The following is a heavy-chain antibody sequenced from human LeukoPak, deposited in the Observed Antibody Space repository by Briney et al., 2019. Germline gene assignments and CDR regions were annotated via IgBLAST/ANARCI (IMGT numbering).Heavy chain of an antibody. J-gene: IGHJ4*02. Sequence: GESLKISCKGPGYSFTNHYIGWVRLMPGKGLEWMGIIYPGDSDTRYSPSIQGQVTISADKSISTAYLQWSSLKASDTAMYYCARRGYGSGNYYYPNWGQGTLVTVSS. CDR2: IYPGDSDT. D-gene: IGHD3-10*01. V-gene: IGHV5-51*01. CDR3: ARRGYGSGNYYYPN. CDR1: GYSFTNHY.